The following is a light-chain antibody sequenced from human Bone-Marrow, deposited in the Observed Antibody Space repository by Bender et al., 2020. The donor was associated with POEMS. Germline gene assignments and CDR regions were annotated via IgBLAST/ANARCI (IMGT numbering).Light chain of an antibody. J-gene: IGLJ3*02. CDR1: SSDVGYYNV. V-gene: IGLV2-23*02. CDR2: DVR. Sequence: QSALTQPASVSGSPGQSITISCTGTSSDVGYYNVVSWYQQHPGKAPKLIIYDVRTRPAGYSNLFSGSKSGDTAYLAISGVQADDESNYYCCSYASSPGVFGGGTKLTVL. CDR3: CSYASSPGV.